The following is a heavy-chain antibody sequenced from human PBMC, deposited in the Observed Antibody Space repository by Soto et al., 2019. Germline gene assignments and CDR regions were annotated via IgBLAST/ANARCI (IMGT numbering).Heavy chain of an antibody. Sequence: GESLKISCKASEHSFTSYWISWVRQMPGKGLEWMGVIYPGDSDTRYSPSFQGQVTISADKSISTAYLQWSSLKASDTAMYYCARPSGYEQGVDYWGQGTLVTVSS. CDR1: EHSFTSYW. CDR3: ARPSGYEQGVDY. CDR2: IYPGDSDT. V-gene: IGHV5-51*01. J-gene: IGHJ4*02. D-gene: IGHD5-12*01.